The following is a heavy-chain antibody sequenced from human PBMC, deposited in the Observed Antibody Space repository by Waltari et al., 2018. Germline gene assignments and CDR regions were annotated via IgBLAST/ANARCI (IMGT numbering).Heavy chain of an antibody. CDR1: GFTFSSHW. V-gene: IGHV3-7*01. CDR3: ARSSRRSSWYGNFDY. Sequence: EVQLVESGGALVQPGGSLRLSCAASGFTFSSHWMSWVRQAPGEGLEWVANIKQDGSEKYYGDSVEGRFTISRDNAKSSLYLQINSLRAEDTAVYYCARSSRRSSWYGNFDYWGQGTLVTVSS. CDR2: IKQDGSEK. J-gene: IGHJ4*02. D-gene: IGHD6-13*01.